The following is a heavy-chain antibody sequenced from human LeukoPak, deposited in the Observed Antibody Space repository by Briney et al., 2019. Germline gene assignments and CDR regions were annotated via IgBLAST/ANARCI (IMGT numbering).Heavy chain of an antibody. J-gene: IGHJ3*02. V-gene: IGHV3-48*02. CDR1: GFTSFDFP. D-gene: IGHD3-9*01. CDR3: ARDNIWAFDI. CDR2: IRTDGTI. Sequence: GGSLRLSCEASGFTSFDFPMNWVRKAPGKGLEWVSHIRTDGTITYADSVRGRFTISRDDAKTSVYLQMNSLRDEDTAIYYCARDNIWAFDIWGQGTMVTVAS.